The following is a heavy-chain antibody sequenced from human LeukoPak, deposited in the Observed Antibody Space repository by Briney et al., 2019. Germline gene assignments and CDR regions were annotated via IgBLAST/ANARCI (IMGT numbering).Heavy chain of an antibody. Sequence: SETLSLTCTVSGGSISSYYWSWTRQPAGKGLEWIGRIYTSGSTNYNPSLKSRVTMSVDTSKNQFSLKLSSVTAADTAVYYCARDNRYYDILTGYQDDAFDIWGQGTMVTVSS. J-gene: IGHJ3*02. V-gene: IGHV4-4*07. CDR1: GGSISSYY. D-gene: IGHD3-9*01. CDR2: IYTSGST. CDR3: ARDNRYYDILTGYQDDAFDI.